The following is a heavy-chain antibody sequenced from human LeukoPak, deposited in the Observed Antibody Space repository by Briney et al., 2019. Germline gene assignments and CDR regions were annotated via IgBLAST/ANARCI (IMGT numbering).Heavy chain of an antibody. CDR1: GFTFSSYS. CDR2: ISSSSSYI. V-gene: IGHV3-21*01. J-gene: IGHJ3*02. D-gene: IGHD5-24*01. Sequence: PGGSLRLSRAASGFTFSSYSMNWVRQAPGKGLEWVSSISSSSSYIYYADSVKGRFTLSRDNAKNSLYLQMNSLRAEDTAVYYCARIRDGYNFDAFDIWGQGTMVTVSS. CDR3: ARIRDGYNFDAFDI.